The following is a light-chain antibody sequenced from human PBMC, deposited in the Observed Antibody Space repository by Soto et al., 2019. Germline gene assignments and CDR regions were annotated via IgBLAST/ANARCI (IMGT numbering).Light chain of an antibody. Sequence: QSALTQPASVSGSPGQSITISCTGTSSDIGAYNYVSWYQQHPGKAPKLIVFEVNNRPSGVSNRFSGSKSGNTASLTISGLQLEDEADYHCSSYTGGITYWIFGGGTQLTVL. V-gene: IGLV2-14*01. J-gene: IGLJ3*02. CDR3: SSYTGGITYWI. CDR2: EVN. CDR1: SSDIGAYNY.